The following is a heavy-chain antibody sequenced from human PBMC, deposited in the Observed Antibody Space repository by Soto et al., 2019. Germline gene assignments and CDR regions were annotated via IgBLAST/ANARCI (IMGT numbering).Heavy chain of an antibody. Sequence: GGSLRLSCAASGFTDRSYVMTWDRQAPGEGLEWVSSIDGRGDETHYADSVKGRFSISRDNSRNTLFLQMNSLRADDTALYYCATYAQTNRADDWGQGTLVTVSS. J-gene: IGHJ4*02. CDR1: GFTDRSYV. D-gene: IGHD3-16*01. CDR2: IDGRGDET. V-gene: IGHV3-23*01. CDR3: ATYAQTNRADD.